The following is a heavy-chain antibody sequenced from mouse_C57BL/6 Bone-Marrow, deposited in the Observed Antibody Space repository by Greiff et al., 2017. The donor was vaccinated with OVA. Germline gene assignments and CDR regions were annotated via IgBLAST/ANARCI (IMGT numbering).Heavy chain of an antibody. CDR2: IRNKANGYTT. CDR3: ASSNTTGQFAY. J-gene: IGHJ3*01. CDR1: GFTFTDYY. D-gene: IGHD1-1*01. Sequence: DVQLVESGGGLVQPGGSLSLSCAASGFTFTDYYMSWVRQPPGKALEWLGFIRNKANGYTTEYSASVKGRFTISRDNSQSILYLQMNALRAEYSATYYCASSNTTGQFAYWGQGTLVTVSA. V-gene: IGHV7-3*01.